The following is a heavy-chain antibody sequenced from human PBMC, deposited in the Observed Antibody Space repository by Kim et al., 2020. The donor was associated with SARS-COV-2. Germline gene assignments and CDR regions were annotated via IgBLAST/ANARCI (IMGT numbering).Heavy chain of an antibody. CDR3: AREIFV. J-gene: IGHJ6*02. CDR1: GGSFSGYQ. Sequence: SETLSLTCAVYGGSFSGYQWCWIRQSPGKGLEWIGEINHSGSTNYNPSLKSRVTISVDTSKKQFSLKLRSVTAADTAVYYCAREIFVWGQGTTVTVSS. CDR2: INHSGST. D-gene: IGHD2-15*01. V-gene: IGHV4-34*01.